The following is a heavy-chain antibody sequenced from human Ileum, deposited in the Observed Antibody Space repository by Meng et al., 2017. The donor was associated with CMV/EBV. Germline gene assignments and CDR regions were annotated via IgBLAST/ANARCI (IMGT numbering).Heavy chain of an antibody. Sequence: SCEASGFTVSYSYMNWVRQAPGKGLEWVSVIYTGGSTYYADSVKGRFTISRDIPNNTVSLEMNSLRPEDTSVYYCVKGAAAGDDYFDLWGRGTLVTVSS. J-gene: IGHJ2*01. CDR2: IYTGGST. V-gene: IGHV3-66*02. CDR3: VKGAAAGDDYFDL. D-gene: IGHD6-13*01. CDR1: GFTVSYSY.